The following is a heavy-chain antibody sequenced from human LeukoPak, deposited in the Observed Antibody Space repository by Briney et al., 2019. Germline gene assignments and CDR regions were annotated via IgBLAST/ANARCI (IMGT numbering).Heavy chain of an antibody. CDR2: ISYDGSKN. J-gene: IGHJ6*02. Sequence: GRSLRLSCAVSGFTFTTYDTDWVRQAPGKGRGWGAVISYDGSKNYYADSVKGRFTISRDNSKNTLYLQMNSLRAEDTAIYYCAKDVQSTPYYYYGMDVWGQGTTVTVS. D-gene: IGHD4-11*01. CDR3: AKDVQSTPYYYYGMDV. CDR1: GFTFTTYD. V-gene: IGHV3-30*18.